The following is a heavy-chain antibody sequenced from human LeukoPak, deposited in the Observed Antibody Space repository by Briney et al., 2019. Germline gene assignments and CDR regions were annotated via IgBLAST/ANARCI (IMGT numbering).Heavy chain of an antibody. D-gene: IGHD6-19*01. CDR2: IYHSGGT. V-gene: IGHV4-30-4*01. CDR1: GGSVSSGDYY. J-gene: IGHJ4*02. Sequence: SETLSLTCTVSGGSVSSGDYYWSWIRQPPGKGLEWIGYIYHSGGTYYNPPLKSRVTISVDTSKNQFSLKLTSVTAADTAVYYCASPTKAGGWYGFDYWGQGTLVTVSS. CDR3: ASPTKAGGWYGFDY.